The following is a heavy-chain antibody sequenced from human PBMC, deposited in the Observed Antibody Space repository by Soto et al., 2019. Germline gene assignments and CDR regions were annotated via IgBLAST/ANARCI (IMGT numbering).Heavy chain of an antibody. CDR2: ISAIGGST. CDR3: VKDRIIVATDP. Sequence: SGGSLRLSCAVSGFTFSSYAMSWVRQAPGKGLEWVSAISAIGGSTYYADSVKGRFTISRDNSKNTLYLQMNSLRADDTAVYYCVKDRIIVATDPWGQGTLVPSPQ. CDR1: GFTFSSYA. V-gene: IGHV3-23*01. J-gene: IGHJ5*02. D-gene: IGHD5-12*01.